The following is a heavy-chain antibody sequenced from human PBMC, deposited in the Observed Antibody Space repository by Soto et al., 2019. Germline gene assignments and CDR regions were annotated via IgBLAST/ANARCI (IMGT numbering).Heavy chain of an antibody. CDR1: GFTFSSYW. CDR2: IKTDGTAT. CDR3: AKDLSWGQCDY. J-gene: IGHJ4*02. D-gene: IGHD3-16*01. Sequence: EVQLVESGGGLVQPGGSLRLSCAASGFTFSSYWMHWVRQDPGKGLVWVSSIKTDGTATQYADSVKGGFTVSRDNAKNTLDLQMNSLRAEDTAVYYCAKDLSWGQCDYWGQGTLVTVSS. V-gene: IGHV3-74*03.